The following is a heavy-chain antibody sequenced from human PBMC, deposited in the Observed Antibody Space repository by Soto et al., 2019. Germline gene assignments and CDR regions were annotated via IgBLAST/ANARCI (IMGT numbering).Heavy chain of an antibody. CDR2: ISGSSNTI. J-gene: IGHJ6*02. D-gene: IGHD3-10*01. CDR3: ARGFDLQYGMDV. CDR1: GFTLSTYS. V-gene: IGHV3-48*02. Sequence: EVQLVESGGGLIQRGGSLRLSCAASGFTLSTYSWNWVRQAPRKGLEWLSYISGSSNTIYYADSVKGRFTISRDNAKNSLYLQMNSLRDEDTAVYFCARGFDLQYGMDVWGQGTTVTVS.